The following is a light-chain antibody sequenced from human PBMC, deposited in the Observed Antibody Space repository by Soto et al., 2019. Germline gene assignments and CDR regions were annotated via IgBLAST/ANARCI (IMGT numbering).Light chain of an antibody. V-gene: IGKV4-1*01. Sequence: DIVMTQSPDSLAVSLGERATINCKSSQSVLYSSNNKHYLAWYQQKPGQPPKLLIYWASTRESGVPDRFSGGGSGTDFTLTISSLQAEDVALYYCQQYYSSPYTFGPGTKLEIK. J-gene: IGKJ2*01. CDR2: WAS. CDR1: QSVLYSSNNKHY. CDR3: QQYYSSPYT.